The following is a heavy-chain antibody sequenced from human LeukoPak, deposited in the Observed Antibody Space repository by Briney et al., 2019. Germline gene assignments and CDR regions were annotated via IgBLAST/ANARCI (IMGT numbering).Heavy chain of an antibody. J-gene: IGHJ5*02. V-gene: IGHV3-30*02. CDR3: AKDRSRYLVVGYNWFDP. Sequence: PGGSLRLSCAASGFTFSSYGMHWVRQAPGKGLEWVAFIRYDGSNKYYTDSVKGRFTISRDNSKNTLYLQMNSLRAEDTAVYYCAKDRSRYLVVGYNWFDPWGQGTLVIVSS. D-gene: IGHD2-15*01. CDR2: IRYDGSNK. CDR1: GFTFSSYG.